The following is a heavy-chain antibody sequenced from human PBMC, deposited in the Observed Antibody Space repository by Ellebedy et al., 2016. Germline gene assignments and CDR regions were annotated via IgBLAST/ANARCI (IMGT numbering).Heavy chain of an antibody. Sequence: SETLSLXXTVSGGSIRSSSYYWGWIRQSPGKGLEWIGSIYYSGSTYYHPSLNSRVTLSIDTSRNQVSLKVISVTAADTAVYFCAASGYNSRDWYFDFWGRGTLMSVSS. CDR1: GGSIRSSSYY. CDR3: AASGYNSRDWYFDF. D-gene: IGHD5-12*01. J-gene: IGHJ2*01. V-gene: IGHV4-39*07. CDR2: IYYSGST.